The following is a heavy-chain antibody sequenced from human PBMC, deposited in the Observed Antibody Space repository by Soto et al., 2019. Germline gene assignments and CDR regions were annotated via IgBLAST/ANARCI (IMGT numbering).Heavy chain of an antibody. D-gene: IGHD6-19*01. V-gene: IGHV3-11*01. CDR1: GYTFNNYY. CDR2: ISSREVTV. CDR3: ARVIASGWHVSCREYFVS. Sequence: PGASLKISCAASGYTFNNYYMTWIRQAPGKGLECLSYISSREVTVYYADSVKGRFTISRDNTKNSLYLQMTTLRDEDTAVYHCARVIASGWHVSCREYFVSWGQGTLVTISS. J-gene: IGHJ4*02.